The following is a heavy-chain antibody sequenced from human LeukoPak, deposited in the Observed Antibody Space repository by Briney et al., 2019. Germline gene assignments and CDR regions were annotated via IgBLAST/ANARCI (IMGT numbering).Heavy chain of an antibody. Sequence: GGSLRLSCAASGFTFSSYAMHWVRQAPGKGLEWVAVISYDGSNKYYADSVKGRFTISRDNSKNTLYLQLNSLRAEDTAVYSCANVGSTNWHYAFPIWGQGTTVTVSS. J-gene: IGHJ3*02. CDR2: ISYDGSNK. V-gene: IGHV3-30*04. CDR3: ANVGSTNWHYAFPI. D-gene: IGHD1-26*01. CDR1: GFTFSSYA.